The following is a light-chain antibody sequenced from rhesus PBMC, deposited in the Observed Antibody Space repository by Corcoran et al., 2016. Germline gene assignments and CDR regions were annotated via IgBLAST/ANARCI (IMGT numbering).Light chain of an antibody. CDR3: EQTLQLPFT. J-gene: IGKJ3*01. CDR2: EIY. Sequence: IVMTQTPLSLSVTPGEPASISCRSSQSLLHTNGYTYFHWYLQNPCQSPQLRIYEIYNRASGVPDRVSCRGAGTDFTLKISRVGAEDVGVYYCEQTLQLPFTFGPGTKLDI. V-gene: IGKV2-78*01. CDR1: QSLLHTNGYTY.